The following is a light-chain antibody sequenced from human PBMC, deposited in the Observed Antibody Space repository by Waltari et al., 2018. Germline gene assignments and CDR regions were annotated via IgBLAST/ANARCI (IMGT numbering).Light chain of an antibody. J-gene: IGLJ1*01. Sequence: QSALIQPRSVSRPSGQSVLLSCTGSSSDVGGYDHVSWYQQHPGKAPTLWIYDVIERPSGVHVRFSGSKSGNTASLTISGRQTEDEADYYCCTCADNYANYVFGTRTKLIVL. CDR3: CTCADNYANYV. V-gene: IGLV2-11*01. CDR1: SSDVGGYDH. CDR2: DVI.